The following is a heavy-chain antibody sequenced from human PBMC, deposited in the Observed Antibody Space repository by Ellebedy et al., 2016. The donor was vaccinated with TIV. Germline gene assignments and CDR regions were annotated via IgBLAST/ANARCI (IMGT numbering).Heavy chain of an antibody. D-gene: IGHD3-22*01. Sequence: SETLSLXXAVYGESFSGHYWSWIRQPPGKGLEWIGEVNHSGSTHCDPSLKSRVTISVDTSKNQFSLKLNSVTAADTAVYYCARGRQSYDTGAFYVDSWGQGTRVIVSS. V-gene: IGHV4-34*01. CDR2: VNHSGST. CDR3: ARGRQSYDTGAFYVDS. CDR1: GESFSGHY. J-gene: IGHJ5*01.